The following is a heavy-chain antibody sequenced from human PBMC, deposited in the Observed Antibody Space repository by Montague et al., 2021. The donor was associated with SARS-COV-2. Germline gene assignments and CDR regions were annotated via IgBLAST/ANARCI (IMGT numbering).Heavy chain of an antibody. CDR3: AMLYGGGGGRGY. CDR2: IGST. Sequence: SETLSLTCTVSGGSIISTTSNWGWIRQPPGKGLEWIGQIGSTNYNPSLESRISTSVDTSKSQFSLNLASVTAADSAIYYCAMLYGGGGGRGYWGQGTLVTVSS. J-gene: IGHJ4*02. V-gene: IGHV4-61*05. CDR1: GGSIISTTSN. D-gene: IGHD4-23*01.